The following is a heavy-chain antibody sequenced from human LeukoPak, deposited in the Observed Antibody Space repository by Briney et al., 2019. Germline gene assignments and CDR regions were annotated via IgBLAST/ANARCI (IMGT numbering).Heavy chain of an antibody. CDR1: GGSTSSYC. V-gene: IGHV4-59*01. Sequence: SETLSLTCTVSGGSTSSYCWSWIRQPPGKGLEWIGYIYYSGSTNYSPSLKSRVTISVDTSKNQFSLKLSSVTAADTAVYYCAREGSHYYGMDVWGQGTTVTVSS. J-gene: IGHJ6*02. CDR2: IYYSGST. CDR3: AREGSHYYGMDV.